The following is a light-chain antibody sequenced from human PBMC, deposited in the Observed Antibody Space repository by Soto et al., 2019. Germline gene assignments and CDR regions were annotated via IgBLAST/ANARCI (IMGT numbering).Light chain of an antibody. CDR1: SSDNGSNA. V-gene: IGLV1-47*01. Sequence: QSVLTQPPSTSRTPGQRVTISCSGSSSDNGSNAVYWYQQLPGTAPKLLIYRNNQRPSGVPDRFSGTKSGTSASLAISGLRSEDEADYYCAAWNDGLSGFVFGTGTKVTVL. CDR2: RNN. CDR3: AAWNDGLSGFV. J-gene: IGLJ1*01.